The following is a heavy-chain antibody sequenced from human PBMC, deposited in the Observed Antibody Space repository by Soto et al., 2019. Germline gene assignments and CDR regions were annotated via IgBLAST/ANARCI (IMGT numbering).Heavy chain of an antibody. V-gene: IGHV4-34*01. J-gene: IGHJ4*01. CDR2: ISPSGTT. CDR3: ARAPKVSGSAQTRPDF. CDR1: SGSLSGYY. Sequence: QVQLHQWGAGLLKPSETLSLACSLYSGSLSGYYWSWIRQPPGKGLEWIGEISPSGTTNYSPSLKSRVSISVDTSKNQFSQNLTSLTAADTAVYYCARAPKVSGSAQTRPDFWGQGSLFTVSS. D-gene: IGHD6-6*01.